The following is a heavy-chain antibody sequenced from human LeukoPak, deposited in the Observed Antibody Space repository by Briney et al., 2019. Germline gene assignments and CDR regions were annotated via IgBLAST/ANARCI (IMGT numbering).Heavy chain of an antibody. CDR3: ARGRITMARGHCSLNY. Sequence: ASVKVSCKASGYTFTGYYMHWVRQAPGQGLEWMGWINPNSGGTNYAQKFQGRVTMTRDTSISTAYMELSRLRSDDTAVYYCARGRITMARGHCSLNYWGQGTLVTVSS. CDR2: INPNSGGT. J-gene: IGHJ4*02. D-gene: IGHD3-10*01. CDR1: GYTFTGYY. V-gene: IGHV1-2*02.